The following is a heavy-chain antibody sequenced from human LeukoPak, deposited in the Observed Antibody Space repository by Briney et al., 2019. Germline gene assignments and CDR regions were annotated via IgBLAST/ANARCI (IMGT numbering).Heavy chain of an antibody. CDR1: GGSVSSGSYY. CDR2: IYYSGST. J-gene: IGHJ4*02. V-gene: IGHV4-61*01. Sequence: SETLSLTCTVSGGSVSSGSYYWSWIRQPPGTGLEWIGYIYYSGSTNYNPSLKSRVTISVDTSKNQFSLKLSSVTAADTAVYYCARVLSGYGSGWYLDYWGQGTLVTVSS. D-gene: IGHD6-19*01. CDR3: ARVLSGYGSGWYLDY.